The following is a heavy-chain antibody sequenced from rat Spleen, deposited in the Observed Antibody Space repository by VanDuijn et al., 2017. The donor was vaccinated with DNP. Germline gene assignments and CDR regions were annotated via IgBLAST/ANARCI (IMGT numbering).Heavy chain of an antibody. CDR1: GFSLTNYH. J-gene: IGHJ3*01. CDR3: ARSQGYYYDGSYYPFAY. V-gene: IGHV2-27*01. D-gene: IGHD1-12*02. Sequence: QVQLKESGPGLVQPSQTLSLTCTVSGFSLTNYHVDWVRQPPGKGLEWMGRVQSDGNTDYNSVLKSRLSISRDTSKSQVFLKMNNVQTEDTAMYFCARSQGYYYDGSYYPFAYWGQGTLVTVSS. CDR2: VQSDGNT.